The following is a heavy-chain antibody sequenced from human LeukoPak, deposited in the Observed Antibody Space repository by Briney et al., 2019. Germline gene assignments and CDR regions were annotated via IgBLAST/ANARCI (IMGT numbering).Heavy chain of an antibody. CDR1: GFXFRSYA. V-gene: IGHV3-23*01. CDR2: ISGSGGIT. Sequence: GGSLRLSCAASGFXFRSYAMSWVRQAPGKGREWVSGISGSGGITYYPDSVKGRFTISRDNSKNTLYLQMNSLRAEDTAVYYCARLGLSAVAIFLIDYWGQGTLVTVSS. CDR3: ARLGLSAVAIFLIDY. D-gene: IGHD6-19*01. J-gene: IGHJ4*02.